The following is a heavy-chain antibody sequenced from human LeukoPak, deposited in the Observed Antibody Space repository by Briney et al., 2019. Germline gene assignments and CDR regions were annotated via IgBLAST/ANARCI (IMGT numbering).Heavy chain of an antibody. J-gene: IGHJ4*02. CDR2: ISAYNGNT. D-gene: IGHD4-23*01. Sequence: ASVKVSCKASGYTFTSYGISWVRQAPGQGLEWMGWISAYNGNTNYAQKLQGRVTMTTDTSTSTAYMELRSLRSEDTAVNYCARESGYGGNSGRYFDYWGQGTLVTVSS. V-gene: IGHV1-18*01. CDR1: GYTFTSYG. CDR3: ARESGYGGNSGRYFDY.